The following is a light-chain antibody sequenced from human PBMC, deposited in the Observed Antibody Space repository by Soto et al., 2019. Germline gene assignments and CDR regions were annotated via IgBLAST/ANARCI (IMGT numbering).Light chain of an antibody. CDR2: DVT. Sequence: QSVLTQPRSVSGSPGQSVTISCTGTSSDLGGSDFVSWYQHLPGKAPKLMIYDVTKRPSGVPDRFSGSKSGNTASLTISGLQAEDEADYYCCSNAGSYSLLFGGGTKLTVL. V-gene: IGLV2-11*01. CDR3: CSNAGSYSLL. CDR1: SSDLGGSDF. J-gene: IGLJ2*01.